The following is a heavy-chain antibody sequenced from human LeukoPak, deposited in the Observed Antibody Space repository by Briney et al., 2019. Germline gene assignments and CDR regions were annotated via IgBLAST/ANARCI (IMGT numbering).Heavy chain of an antibody. CDR1: GGSYSGFY. D-gene: IGHD3-10*01. Sequence: PSQTLSLTCAVYGGSYSGFYWSWIRHPPRKGREWSVEITHHGSPNYNPSLKSRVPISVDTSQNHFSLKLSLVTASDTGLYFCAGASIFSLWCGALAGFDYWGQGTLVTVSS. CDR2: ITHHGSP. V-gene: IGHV4-34*01. J-gene: IGHJ4*02. CDR3: AGASIFSLWCGALAGFDY.